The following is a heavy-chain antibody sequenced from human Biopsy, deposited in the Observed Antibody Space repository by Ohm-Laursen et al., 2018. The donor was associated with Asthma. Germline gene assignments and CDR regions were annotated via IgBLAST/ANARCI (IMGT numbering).Heavy chain of an antibody. J-gene: IGHJ1*01. Sequence: SLRLSCAASGFTFSSYGMHWVRQAPGKGLEWVAVISYDGSNKYYAGSVKGRFTISRDNSKNTLYLQMNSLRAEDTAVYYCARTFHFWSPYHAEHYQLWGQGTLVTVSS. D-gene: IGHD3-3*02. CDR3: ARTFHFWSPYHAEHYQL. V-gene: IGHV3-30*03. CDR2: ISYDGSNK. CDR1: GFTFSSYG.